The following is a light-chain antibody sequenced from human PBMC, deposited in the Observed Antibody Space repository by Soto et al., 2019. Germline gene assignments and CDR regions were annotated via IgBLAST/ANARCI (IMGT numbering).Light chain of an antibody. CDR3: QQRSKWPLT. CDR2: DAS. Sequence: EIVLTQSPATLSLSPGERATLSCRASQSVSSYLAWYQQKPGQAPSLLIYDASNRATGIPARFSGSGSGTEFTLTISSIEPADFAVYYCQQRSKWPLTFGGGTKVEIK. J-gene: IGKJ4*02. V-gene: IGKV3-11*01. CDR1: QSVSSY.